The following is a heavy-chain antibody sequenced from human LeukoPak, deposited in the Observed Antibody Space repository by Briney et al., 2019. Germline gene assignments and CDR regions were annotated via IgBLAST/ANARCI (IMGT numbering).Heavy chain of an antibody. Sequence: GRSLRPSCAASGFTFSSYAMHWVRQAPGKGLEWVAVISYDGSNKYYADSVKGRFTISRDNSKNTLYLQMNSLRAEDTAVYYCARDGRSSGWYQGFDYWGQGTLVTVSS. V-gene: IGHV3-30-3*01. CDR3: ARDGRSSGWYQGFDY. J-gene: IGHJ4*02. CDR1: GFTFSSYA. D-gene: IGHD6-19*01. CDR2: ISYDGSNK.